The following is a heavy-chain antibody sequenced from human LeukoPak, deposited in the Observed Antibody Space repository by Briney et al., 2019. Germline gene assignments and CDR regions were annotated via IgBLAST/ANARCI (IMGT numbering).Heavy chain of an antibody. V-gene: IGHV3-33*01. Sequence: PGGSLRLSCAASGFTFSSYGMHWVRQAPGKGLEWVAVVWYDGSNKYYADSVKGRFTISRDNSKNTLYLQMNSLRAEDTAVYYCARECPGIAVAGTAVDYWGQGTLVTVSS. CDR1: GFTFSSYG. D-gene: IGHD6-19*01. J-gene: IGHJ4*02. CDR3: ARECPGIAVAGTAVDY. CDR2: VWYDGSNK.